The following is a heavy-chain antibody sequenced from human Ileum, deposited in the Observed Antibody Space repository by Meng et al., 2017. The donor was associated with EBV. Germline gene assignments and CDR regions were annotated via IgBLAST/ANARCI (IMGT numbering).Heavy chain of an antibody. CDR2: IYHSGIT. V-gene: IGHV4-4*02. D-gene: IGHD1-1*01. J-gene: IGHJ4*02. Sequence: QVVLPASGPGLVKPSGTLSLTCLVSGGSISSSNGWSWVRQPPGKGLEWIGKIYHSGITIYNPSLKSRVTMSVDNSKNQFSLKLNSMTAADTAVYYCARDPTGGEDHQRVWGQGTLVTVSS. CDR1: GGSISSSNG. CDR3: ARDPTGGEDHQRV.